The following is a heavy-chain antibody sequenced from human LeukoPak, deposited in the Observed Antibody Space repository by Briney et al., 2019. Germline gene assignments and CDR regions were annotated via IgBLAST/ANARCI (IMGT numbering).Heavy chain of an antibody. Sequence: PSETLSLTCGVSGGSITNTNYWTWVRQPPGKGLEWIGEDNLQGSTNYNPSLMGRVAISVDTSENHISLQLTSVTAADTAVYYCAREGGPYRPLDYSGQGTLVTVSS. CDR2: DNLQGST. CDR1: GGSITNTNY. V-gene: IGHV4-4*02. J-gene: IGHJ4*02. CDR3: AREGGPYRPLDY.